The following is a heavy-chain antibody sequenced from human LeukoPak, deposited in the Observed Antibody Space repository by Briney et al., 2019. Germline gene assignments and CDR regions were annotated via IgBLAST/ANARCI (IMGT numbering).Heavy chain of an antibody. D-gene: IGHD2-2*01. CDR1: GGSFSGYY. CDR2: INHSGST. V-gene: IGHV4-34*01. CDR3: AGSGSTQSSYYYYYMDV. Sequence: KASETLSLTCAVYGGSFSGYYWSWIRQPPGKGLEWIGEINHSGSTNYNPSLKGRVTMSVDTSKNQFSLKLSSVTAADTAVYYCAGSGSTQSSYYYYYMDVWGKGTTVTIPS. J-gene: IGHJ6*03.